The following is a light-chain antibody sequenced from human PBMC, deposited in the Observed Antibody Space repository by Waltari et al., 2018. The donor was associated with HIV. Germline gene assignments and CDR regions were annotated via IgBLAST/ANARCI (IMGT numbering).Light chain of an antibody. J-gene: IGKJ2*01. CDR1: QSVSNAY. Sequence: ETVMTQSPATLSVSPGERATLSCRASQSVSNAYLAWYQQKPGQAPRLLIYGASSRATGIPDRFSGSGSGTDFTLTISRLEPEDFAVYYCQQYGRSPPYTFGQGTKLEI. CDR2: GAS. V-gene: IGKV3-20*01. CDR3: QQYGRSPPYT.